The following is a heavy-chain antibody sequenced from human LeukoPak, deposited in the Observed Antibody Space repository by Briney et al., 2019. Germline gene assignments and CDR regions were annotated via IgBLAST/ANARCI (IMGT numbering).Heavy chain of an antibody. J-gene: IGHJ4*02. V-gene: IGHV3-30*02. Sequence: GGSLRLSCAASGFSFSNYGMHWVRQAPGKGLEWVAFIRYDGSNKYYADSVKGRFTISRDNSKNTLYLQMNSLRAEDTAVYYCARDLGAWVDYWGQGTLVTVSS. CDR3: ARDLGAWVDY. CDR2: IRYDGSNK. CDR1: GFSFSNYG. D-gene: IGHD1-26*01.